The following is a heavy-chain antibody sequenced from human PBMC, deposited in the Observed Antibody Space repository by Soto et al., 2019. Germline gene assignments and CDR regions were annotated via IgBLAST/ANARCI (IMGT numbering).Heavy chain of an antibody. J-gene: IGHJ5*02. CDR1: WFSVISNY. D-gene: IGHD2-15*01. Sequence: GGSLILSCAASWFSVISNYMKWVRQAPGKGLECVSIIWSAGLTYYADSVRGRFTISRYISKNILFLQTNHLRAEDSAIYYCARELPPDLWAQGTLVTVSS. V-gene: IGHV3-53*01. CDR2: IWSAGLT. CDR3: ARELPPDL.